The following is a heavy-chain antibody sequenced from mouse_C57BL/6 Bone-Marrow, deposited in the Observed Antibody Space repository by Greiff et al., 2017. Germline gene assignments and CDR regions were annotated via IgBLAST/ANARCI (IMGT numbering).Heavy chain of an antibody. Sequence: VQLQQSGPELVKPGASVKISCKASGYAFSSSWMNWVKQRPGKGLEWIGRIYPGDGDTNYNGKFKGKATLTADKSSSTAYMQRSSLTSEDSAVYFGARSLPYYARSSWYFDVWGRGTGVTVSS. V-gene: IGHV1-82*01. CDR1: GYAFSSSW. CDR2: IYPGDGDT. J-gene: IGHJ1*03. CDR3: ARSLPYYARSSWYFDV. D-gene: IGHD1-1*01.